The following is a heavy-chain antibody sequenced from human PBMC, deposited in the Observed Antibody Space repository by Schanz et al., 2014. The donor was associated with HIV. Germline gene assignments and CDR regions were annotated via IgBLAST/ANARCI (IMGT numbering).Heavy chain of an antibody. Sequence: QVQLVQSGGEVKKPGASVKVSCKASGYTFTTYGITWVRQAPGQGLEWMGWISGYKGNTNYAQKLQGRVTMTTDTSTSTAYMELRSLRSDDTAVYYCARVGSGSYYVRYFDYWGQGTLVTVSS. CDR2: ISGYKGNT. J-gene: IGHJ4*02. D-gene: IGHD3-10*01. CDR1: GYTFTTYG. V-gene: IGHV1-18*01. CDR3: ARVGSGSYYVRYFDY.